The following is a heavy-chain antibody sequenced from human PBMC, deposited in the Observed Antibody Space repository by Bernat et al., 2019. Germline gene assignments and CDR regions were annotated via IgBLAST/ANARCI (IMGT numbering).Heavy chain of an antibody. CDR2: ISSSSSTI. CDR1: GFTFSSYS. V-gene: IGHV3-48*01. D-gene: IGHD3-22*01. Sequence: EVQLVESGGGLVQPGGSLRLSCAASGFTFSSYSMNWVRQAPGKGLEWVSYISSSSSTIYYADSVKGRFTISRDNAKNSLYLQMNSLRAEDTAVYYCARPAPYCYDSSGYYYFDYWGQGTLVTVSS. J-gene: IGHJ4*02. CDR3: ARPAPYCYDSSGYYYFDY.